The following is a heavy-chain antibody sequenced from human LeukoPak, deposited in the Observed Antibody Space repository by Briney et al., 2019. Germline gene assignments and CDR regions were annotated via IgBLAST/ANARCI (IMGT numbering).Heavy chain of an antibody. Sequence: GGSLRLSCAASGFTFGSYAMSWVRQAPGKGLEWVSAITGSGATTYYAESVKGRFTISRDNSNNTLFLQMNSLRAEDTAIYYCAKATGWGQGTMVTVSS. CDR2: ITGSGATT. CDR3: AKATG. J-gene: IGHJ3*01. V-gene: IGHV3-23*01. CDR1: GFTFGSYA.